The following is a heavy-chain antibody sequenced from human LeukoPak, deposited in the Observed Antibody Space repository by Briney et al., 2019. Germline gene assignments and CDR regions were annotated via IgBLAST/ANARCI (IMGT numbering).Heavy chain of an antibody. J-gene: IGHJ4*02. V-gene: IGHV3-11*04. D-gene: IGHD2-2*01. CDR2: ISGSGSNI. Sequence: PGGSLRLSCAASGFTFSDYYMSWIRQAPGKGLEWVSYISGSGSNIYDADSVKGRFTISRDNAKNSLYLQMTSLRAEDTAVYYCARVGIVAVPAAHYFDSWGQGTLVTVSS. CDR1: GFTFSDYY. CDR3: ARVGIVAVPAAHYFDS.